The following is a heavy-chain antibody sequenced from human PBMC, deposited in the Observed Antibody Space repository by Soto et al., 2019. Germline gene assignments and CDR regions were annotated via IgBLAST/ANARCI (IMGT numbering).Heavy chain of an antibody. CDR3: ARKDYGDYGDY. CDR2: IYYSGSP. Sequence: QLQLQESGPGLVKPSETLSLTCTVSGGSISSSSYYWGWIRQPPGKGLEWIGSIYYSGSPYYNPSLKSRVTISVDTSKNQFSLKLSSVTAADTAVYYCARKDYGDYGDYWGQGTLVTVSS. V-gene: IGHV4-39*01. CDR1: GGSISSSSYY. D-gene: IGHD4-17*01. J-gene: IGHJ4*02.